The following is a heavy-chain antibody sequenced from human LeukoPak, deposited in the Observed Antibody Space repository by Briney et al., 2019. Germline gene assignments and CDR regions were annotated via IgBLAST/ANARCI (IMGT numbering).Heavy chain of an antibody. J-gene: IGHJ5*02. D-gene: IGHD5-12*01. CDR2: IIPILGIA. CDR1: GGTFSSYA. CDR3: AGYSGYDSVGISRFDP. Sequence: ASVKVPCKASGGTFSSYAISWVRQAPGQGLEWMGRIIPILGIANYAQKFQGRVTITADKSTSTAYMELSSLRSEDTAVYYCAGYSGYDSVGISRFDPWGQGTLVTVSS. V-gene: IGHV1-69*04.